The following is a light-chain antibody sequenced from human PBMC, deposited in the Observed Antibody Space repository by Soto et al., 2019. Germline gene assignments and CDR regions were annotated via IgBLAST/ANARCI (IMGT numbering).Light chain of an antibody. J-gene: IGLJ2*01. Sequence: QSALTQPASVSGYPGQSIAISCTGSSSDVGGYNYVSWYQQHSGKAPKLIIYDVTKRPSGVSDRFSGSKSGDTASLTISGIQAEDEADYYCRSYTSRTTVIFGGGTKLTVL. CDR1: SSDVGGYNY. CDR3: RSYTSRTTVI. V-gene: IGLV2-14*01. CDR2: DVT.